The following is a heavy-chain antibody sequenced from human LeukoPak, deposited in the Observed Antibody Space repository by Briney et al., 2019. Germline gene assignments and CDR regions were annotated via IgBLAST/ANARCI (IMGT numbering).Heavy chain of an antibody. V-gene: IGHV3-66*01. CDR1: GFTVSSNY. CDR3: ASDPGYYYAFDY. CDR2: IYSGGST. D-gene: IGHD3-22*01. J-gene: IGHJ4*02. Sequence: GGSLRLSCAASGFTVSSNYMSWVRQAPGKGLEWISVIYSGGSTYYADSVKGRFTISRDNSKNTLYLQMNSLRAEDTAVYYCASDPGYYYAFDYWGQGTLVTVSS.